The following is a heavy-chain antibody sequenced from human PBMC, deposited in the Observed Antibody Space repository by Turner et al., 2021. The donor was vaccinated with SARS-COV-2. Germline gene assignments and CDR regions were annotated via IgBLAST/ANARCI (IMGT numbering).Heavy chain of an antibody. CDR3: AKGPWYYYDSSGLPYYFDY. J-gene: IGHJ4*02. Sequence: QVQLVESGGGVVQPGRSLRLSCAASGFTFSSYGMHWVRQAPGKGLEWVAVISYDGSNKYYADSVKGRFTISRDNSKNTLYLQMNSRRAEDTAVYYCAKGPWYYYDSSGLPYYFDYWGQGTLVTVSS. CDR2: ISYDGSNK. CDR1: GFTFSSYG. V-gene: IGHV3-30*18. D-gene: IGHD3-22*01.